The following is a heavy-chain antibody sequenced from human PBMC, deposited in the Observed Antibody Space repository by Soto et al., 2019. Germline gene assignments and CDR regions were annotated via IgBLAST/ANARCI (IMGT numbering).Heavy chain of an antibody. J-gene: IGHJ6*02. CDR1: GGSISSGDYY. CDR2: IYYSGST. Sequence: SETLSLTCTVSGGSISSGDYYWSWIRQPPGKGLEWIGYIYYSGSTYYNPSLKSRVTISVDTSKNQFSLKLSSVTAADTAVYYCASPSTVTTRRGYYGMDVWGQGTTVTVSS. V-gene: IGHV4-30-4*01. CDR3: ASPSTVTTRRGYYGMDV. D-gene: IGHD4-17*01.